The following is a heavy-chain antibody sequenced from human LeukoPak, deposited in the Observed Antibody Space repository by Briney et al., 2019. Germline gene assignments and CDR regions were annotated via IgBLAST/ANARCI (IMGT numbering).Heavy chain of an antibody. CDR2: IGTAGDT. CDR3: AELGITMIGGV. D-gene: IGHD3-10*02. V-gene: IGHV3-13*01. CDR1: GFTFSSYD. J-gene: IGHJ6*04. Sequence: GGSLRLSCAASGFTFSSYDMHWVRQATGKGLEWVSAIGTAGDTYYPGSVKGRFTISRENARNSLYLQMNSLRAEDTAVYYCAELGITMIGGVWGKGTTVTISS.